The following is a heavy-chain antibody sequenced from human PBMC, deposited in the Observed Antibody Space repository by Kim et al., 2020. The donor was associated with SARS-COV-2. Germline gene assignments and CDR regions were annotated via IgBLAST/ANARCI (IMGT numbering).Heavy chain of an antibody. CDR3: AKAQTHDYGVFFDS. CDR2: ISGDGGTT. D-gene: IGHD4-17*01. Sequence: GGSLRLSCAASGFTFKDYAMHSVRQVPGMGLEWVSLISGDGGTTYFADSVQGRFTISRDNSKNSLFLQMNSLKIDDSGLYYCAKAQTHDYGVFFDSWGQG. V-gene: IGHV3-43*02. CDR1: GFTFKDYA. J-gene: IGHJ4*02.